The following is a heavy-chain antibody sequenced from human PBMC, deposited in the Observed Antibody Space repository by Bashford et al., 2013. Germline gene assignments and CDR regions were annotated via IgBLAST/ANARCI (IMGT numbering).Heavy chain of an antibody. CDR2: ISYDGTDK. CDR3: ARDLNTNNDGYYYGMDV. Sequence: GGSLRLSCAASGFTFSSYIMHWVRQAPGQGLEWVALISYDGTDKYYADSVKGRFTISRDKSKNTLYLQMNSLRAEDTAVYYCARDLNTNNDGYYYGMDVWGQGTTVTVSS. D-gene: IGHD1/OR15-1a*01. V-gene: IGHV3-30*03. CDR1: GFTFSSYI. J-gene: IGHJ6*02.